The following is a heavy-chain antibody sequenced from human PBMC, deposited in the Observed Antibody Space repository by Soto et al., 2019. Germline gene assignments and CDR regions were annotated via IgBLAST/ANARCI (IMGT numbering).Heavy chain of an antibody. CDR1: GYTFTSYY. J-gene: IGHJ4*02. CDR3: ARDARVRGGTERLLGATNFDY. CDR2: INPSGGST. D-gene: IGHD1-26*01. V-gene: IGHV1-46*01. Sequence: QVQLVQSGAEVKKPGASVKVSCKASGYTFTSYYMHWVRQAPGQGLEWMGIINPSGGSTSYAQKFQGRVTMTRDTSTSTVYMELSSLRSEDTAVYYCARDARVRGGTERLLGATNFDYWGQGTLVTVSS.